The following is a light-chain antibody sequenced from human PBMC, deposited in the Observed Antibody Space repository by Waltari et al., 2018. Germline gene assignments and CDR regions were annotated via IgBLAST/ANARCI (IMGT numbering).Light chain of an antibody. CDR1: SSDVGGYNY. CDR3: SSYTVSSSLVI. CDR2: DVN. J-gene: IGLJ2*01. V-gene: IGLV2-14*01. Sequence: QSALTQPASVSGSPGQSITISCTGTSSDVGGYNYVSSYHQYPGKAPKLMIFDVNSRPSGVSNRFSGSKSGNTASLTISGLQAEDEANYYCSSYTVSSSLVIFGGGTKLTVL.